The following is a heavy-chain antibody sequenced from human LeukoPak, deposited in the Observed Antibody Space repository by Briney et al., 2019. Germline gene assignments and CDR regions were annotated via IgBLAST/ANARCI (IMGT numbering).Heavy chain of an antibody. CDR3: ARAGRDDAFDI. CDR1: GYTFTSYA. V-gene: IGHV1-3*01. Sequence: ASVKVSCKASGYTFTSYAMHWVRQAPGQRLEWMGWINAGNGNTKYSQKFQGRVTITRDTSASTAYMELSSLRSEDTAVYYCARAGRDDAFDIWGQGTMVSVSS. CDR2: INAGNGNT. J-gene: IGHJ3*02. D-gene: IGHD3-10*01.